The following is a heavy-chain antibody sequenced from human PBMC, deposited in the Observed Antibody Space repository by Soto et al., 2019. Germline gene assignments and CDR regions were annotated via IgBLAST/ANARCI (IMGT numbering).Heavy chain of an antibody. Sequence: PGGSLRLSCAASGFTFSSHEMNWVRQAPGKGLEWISYISGSGNITYYADSVKGRFTISRDNAQKSLYLQMNSLRVEDTVVYYCARGGVYWGQGTLVTVSS. CDR3: ARGGVY. V-gene: IGHV3-48*03. CDR2: ISGSGNIT. CDR1: GFTFSSHE. D-gene: IGHD2-8*01. J-gene: IGHJ4*02.